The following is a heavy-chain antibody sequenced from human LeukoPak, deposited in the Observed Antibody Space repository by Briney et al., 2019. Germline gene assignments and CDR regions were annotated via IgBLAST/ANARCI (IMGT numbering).Heavy chain of an antibody. CDR2: ISSNGGST. CDR1: GFTFSSYA. D-gene: IGHD6-6*01. Sequence: PGGSLRLSCAASGFTFSSYAMHWVRQAPGKGLEYVSAISSNGGSTYYANSVKGRFTISRDNSKNTLYLQMGSLRAEDMAVYYCARAKGSIAARPGWFDPWGQGTLVTVSS. V-gene: IGHV3-64*01. CDR3: ARAKGSIAARPGWFDP. J-gene: IGHJ5*02.